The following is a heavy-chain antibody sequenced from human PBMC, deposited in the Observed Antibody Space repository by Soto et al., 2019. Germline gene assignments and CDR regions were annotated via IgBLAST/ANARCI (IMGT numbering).Heavy chain of an antibody. Sequence: PSETLSLTCTVSGGSISSYYWSWIRQPPGKGLEWIGYIYYSGSTNYNPSLKSRVTISVDTSKNQFSLKLSSVTAADTAVYYCASFPRVPAARYYFDYWGQGTLVTVSS. CDR1: GGSISSYY. V-gene: IGHV4-59*08. J-gene: IGHJ4*02. CDR3: ASFPRVPAARYYFDY. CDR2: IYYSGST. D-gene: IGHD2-2*01.